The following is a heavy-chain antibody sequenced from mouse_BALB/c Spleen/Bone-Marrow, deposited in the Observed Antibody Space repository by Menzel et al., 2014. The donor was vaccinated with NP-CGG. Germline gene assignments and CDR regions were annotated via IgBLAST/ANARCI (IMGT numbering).Heavy chain of an antibody. Sequence: VQLQQSGAELVKPGASVKLSCTASGFNIKDTHMHWVKQGPEQGLEWIGRIDPANGNTKYDPNFQGKATIIADTSSNTAYLQLSSLTSEDTAVYYYSRDDGGTAWFACWGHGTLVTVSA. CDR2: IDPANGNT. D-gene: IGHD1-1*02. J-gene: IGHJ3*01. V-gene: IGHV14-3*02. CDR1: GFNIKDTH. CDR3: SRDDGGTAWFAC.